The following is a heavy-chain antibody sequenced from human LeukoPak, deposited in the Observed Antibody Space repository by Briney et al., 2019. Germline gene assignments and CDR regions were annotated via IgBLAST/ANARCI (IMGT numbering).Heavy chain of an antibody. CDR3: ARGGSSSPIDY. CDR1: GYTFTSYD. J-gene: IGHJ4*02. Sequence: ASVKVSCKASGYTFTSYDINWVRQATGQGLEWMGWINPNSGGTNYAQKFQGRVTMTRDTSITTAYMELSRLTSDGTAVYYCARGGSSSPIDYWGQGTLVTVSS. V-gene: IGHV1-2*02. CDR2: INPNSGGT. D-gene: IGHD6-13*01.